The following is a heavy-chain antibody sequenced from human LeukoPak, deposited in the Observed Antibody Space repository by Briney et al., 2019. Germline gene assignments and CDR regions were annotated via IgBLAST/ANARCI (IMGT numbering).Heavy chain of an antibody. Sequence: GRSLRLSCAASGFTFSSYGMHWVRQAPGKGLEWVAVMWYDGSNKYYADSVKGRFTISRDNSKNTLYLQMNSLRAEDTAVYYCAKGGTSKQWLVGGAFDIWGQGTMVTVSS. CDR3: AKGGTSKQWLVGGAFDI. CDR2: MWYDGSNK. J-gene: IGHJ3*02. D-gene: IGHD6-19*01. V-gene: IGHV3-33*06. CDR1: GFTFSSYG.